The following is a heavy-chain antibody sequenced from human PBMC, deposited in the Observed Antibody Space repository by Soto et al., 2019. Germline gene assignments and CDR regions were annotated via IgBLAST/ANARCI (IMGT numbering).Heavy chain of an antibody. CDR1: EFTCSSYA. CDR2: ISYDGSNK. CDR3: ASWGCSSTSRPTPYYSGMDV. V-gene: IGHV3-30-3*01. D-gene: IGHD2-2*01. J-gene: IGHJ6*02. Sequence: LRLCCAAVEFTCSSYAMHRVRKAPGKGLQWVAVISYDGSNKYYADSVKGRFTISRDNSKNTLYLQMNSLRAEDTAVYYCASWGCSSTSRPTPYYSGMDVRGQGTTVTVSS.